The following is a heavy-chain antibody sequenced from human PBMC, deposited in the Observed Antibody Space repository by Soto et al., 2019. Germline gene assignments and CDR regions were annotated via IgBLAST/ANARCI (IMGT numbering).Heavy chain of an antibody. D-gene: IGHD2-15*01. Sequence: QVQLQESGPGLVKPSQTLSLTCTVSGGSISSGGYYWSWIRQHPGKGLEWIGYIYYSGSTCYNPSLRSRVTISVDTSKNQFSLKLSSVTAADTAVYYCARVTVVVVAAKEWYFDLWGRGTLVTVSS. CDR2: IYYSGST. CDR1: GGSISSGGYY. CDR3: ARVTVVVVAAKEWYFDL. V-gene: IGHV4-31*03. J-gene: IGHJ2*01.